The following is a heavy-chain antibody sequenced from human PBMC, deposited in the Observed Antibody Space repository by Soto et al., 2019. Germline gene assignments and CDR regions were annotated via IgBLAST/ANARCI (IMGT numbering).Heavy chain of an antibody. V-gene: IGHV1-18*04. CDR3: AQPPFGNYADAFDI. CDR1: GYTFTSYG. CDR2: ISAYNGNT. J-gene: IGHJ3*02. D-gene: IGHD1-7*01. Sequence: ASVKVSCKASGYTFTSYGISWARQAPGQGLEWMGWISAYNGNTNYAQKLQGRVTMTTDTSTSTAYMELRSLRSDDTAVYYCAQPPFGNYADAFDIWGQGTMVTVSS.